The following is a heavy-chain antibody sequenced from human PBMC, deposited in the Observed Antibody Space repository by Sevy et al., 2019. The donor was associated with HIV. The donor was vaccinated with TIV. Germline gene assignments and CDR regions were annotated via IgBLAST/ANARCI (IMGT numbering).Heavy chain of an antibody. Sequence: AGSLRLSCAASGFIFNTDAMHWVHQAPGKGLEWVAVIAYDGINKYYADSVKGRFTISRDNSRNTLDLQMNSLRSQDMALYYCASTGYCTGGSCYSPFGYWGQGTLVTVSS. J-gene: IGHJ4*02. CDR2: IAYDGINK. V-gene: IGHV3-30-3*01. CDR3: ASTGYCTGGSCYSPFGY. CDR1: GFIFNTDA. D-gene: IGHD2-15*01.